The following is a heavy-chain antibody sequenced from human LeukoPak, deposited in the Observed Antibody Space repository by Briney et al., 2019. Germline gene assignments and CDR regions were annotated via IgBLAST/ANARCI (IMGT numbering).Heavy chain of an antibody. Sequence: GGSLRLSCAASGFTYSSYSMNWVRQAPGKGLEWVSSISSSSSYIYYADSVKGRFTISRDNAKNSLYLQMNSLRAEDTAVYYCARIIVVVPAAEVDYWGQGTLVTVSS. J-gene: IGHJ4*02. D-gene: IGHD2-2*01. V-gene: IGHV3-21*01. CDR3: ARIIVVVPAAEVDY. CDR2: ISSSSSYI. CDR1: GFTYSSYS.